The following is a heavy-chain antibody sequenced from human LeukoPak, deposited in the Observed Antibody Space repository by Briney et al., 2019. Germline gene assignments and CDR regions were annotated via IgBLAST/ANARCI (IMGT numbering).Heavy chain of an antibody. V-gene: IGHV3-48*03. J-gene: IGHJ4*02. CDR3: AREDRRDGYNFDY. CDR2: ISSSGSTM. D-gene: IGHD5-24*01. CDR1: GFTFSDYE. Sequence: GGSLRLSCAASGFTFSDYEMIWVRQTPGKGLEWISYISSSGSTMYYAESVKGRFTISRDSAENSLYLQMSSLRAEDTAVYYCAREDRRDGYNFDYWGQGTLVTVSS.